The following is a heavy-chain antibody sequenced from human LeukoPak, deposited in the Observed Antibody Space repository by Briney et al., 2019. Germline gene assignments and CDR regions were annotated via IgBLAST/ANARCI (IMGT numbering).Heavy chain of an antibody. J-gene: IGHJ4*02. V-gene: IGHV3-33*01. D-gene: IGHD2-15*01. CDR1: GFTFSSYG. CDR3: ARGAYSSDGYVGGETPYYFDY. Sequence: PGRSLRLSCAASGFTFSSYGMHWVRQAPGKGLEWVAVIWYDGSNKYYADSVKGRFTISRDNSKNTLYLQMNSLRAEDTAVYYCARGAYSSDGYVGGETPYYFDYWGQGTLVTVSS. CDR2: IWYDGSNK.